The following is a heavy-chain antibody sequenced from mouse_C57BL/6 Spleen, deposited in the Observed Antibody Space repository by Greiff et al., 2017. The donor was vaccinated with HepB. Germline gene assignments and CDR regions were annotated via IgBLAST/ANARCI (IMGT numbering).Heavy chain of an antibody. D-gene: IGHD1-1*01. J-gene: IGHJ3*01. CDR3: ASHYGSSYVAWFAY. CDR2: IYPGSGNT. V-gene: IGHV1-66*01. Sequence: QVQLKESGPELVKPGASVKISCKASGYSFTSYYIHWVKQRPGQGLEWIGWIYPGSGNTKYNEKFKGKATLTADTSSSTAYMQLSSLTSEDSAVYYCASHYGSSYVAWFAYWGQGTLVTVSA. CDR1: GYSFTSYY.